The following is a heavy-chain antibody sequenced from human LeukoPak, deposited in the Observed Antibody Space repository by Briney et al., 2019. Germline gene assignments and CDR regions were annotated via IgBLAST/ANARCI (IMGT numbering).Heavy chain of an antibody. CDR1: GFTFNSFA. Sequence: PGGSLRLSCAASGFTFNSFAMNWVRQAPGKGLEWVSSISGSDGSSHYAGFVKGRFTISRDNSKNTLHLQMNSLRAEDTAVYYCAKSLGVGGYTRYKGFDQWGQGTLVTVSS. V-gene: IGHV3-23*01. J-gene: IGHJ4*02. D-gene: IGHD3-16*02. CDR2: ISGSDGSS. CDR3: AKSLGVGGYTRYKGFDQ.